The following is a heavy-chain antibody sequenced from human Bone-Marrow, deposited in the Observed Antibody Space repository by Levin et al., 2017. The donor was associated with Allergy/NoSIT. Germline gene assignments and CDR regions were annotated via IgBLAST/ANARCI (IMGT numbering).Heavy chain of an antibody. CDR2: IKRKSDGGTT. V-gene: IGHV3-15*01. CDR1: GFTFTNAW. D-gene: IGHD6-6*01. Sequence: GGSLRLSCAVSGFTFTNAWMSWVRQAPGKGLEWVGRIKRKSDGGTTDYGAPVKGRFTISRDDSKNKVYLEMNSLKTEDTGVYYCTTKHSSPSLFDYWGQGTLVTVSS. J-gene: IGHJ4*02. CDR3: TTKHSSPSLFDY.